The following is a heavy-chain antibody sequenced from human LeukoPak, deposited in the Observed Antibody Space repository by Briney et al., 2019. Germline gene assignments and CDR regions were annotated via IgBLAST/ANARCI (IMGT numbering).Heavy chain of an antibody. D-gene: IGHD2-2*01. V-gene: IGHV4-38-2*02. J-gene: IGHJ4*02. Sequence: SETLSLTCTVSGYSISSGYYWGWIRQPPGKGPEWIGSIYHSGSTYYNPSLKSRVTISVDTSKNQFSLKLSSVTAADTAVYYCATSVCSSTSCYRNFDYWGQGTLVTVS. CDR1: GYSISSGYY. CDR2: IYHSGST. CDR3: ATSVCSSTSCYRNFDY.